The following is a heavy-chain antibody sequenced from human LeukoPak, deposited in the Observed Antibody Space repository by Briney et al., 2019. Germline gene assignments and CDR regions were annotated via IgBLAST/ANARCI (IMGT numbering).Heavy chain of an antibody. D-gene: IGHD1-26*01. Sequence: SETLSLTCTVSGGSISSYYWSRIRQPPGKGLEWIGYIYYSGSTNYNPSLKSRVTISVDTSKNQFSLKLSSVTAADTAVYYCASGSYYGSGHDWGQGTLVTVSS. V-gene: IGHV4-59*01. CDR3: ASGSYYGSGHD. CDR1: GGSISSYY. CDR2: IYYSGST. J-gene: IGHJ4*02.